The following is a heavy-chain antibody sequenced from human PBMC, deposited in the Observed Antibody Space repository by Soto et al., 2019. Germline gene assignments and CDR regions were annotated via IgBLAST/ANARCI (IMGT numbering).Heavy chain of an antibody. V-gene: IGHV1-24*01. Sequence: ASVKVSCKVSGYTLTELSMHWVRQAPGKGLEWMGGFDPEDGETIYAQKFQGRVAMTEDTSTDTAYMELSSLRSEDTAVYYCATDNWTPRDWFDPWGQGTLVTVSS. J-gene: IGHJ5*02. CDR2: FDPEDGET. CDR3: ATDNWTPRDWFDP. CDR1: GYTLTELS. D-gene: IGHD1-20*01.